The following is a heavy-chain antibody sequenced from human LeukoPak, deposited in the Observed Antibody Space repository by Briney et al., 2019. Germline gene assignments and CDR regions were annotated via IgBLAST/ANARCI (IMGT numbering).Heavy chain of an antibody. J-gene: IGHJ3*02. V-gene: IGHV3-74*01. CDR2: INSDGSSS. CDR1: GLPFNSFW. D-gene: IGHD3-22*01. CDR3: AVTYYYDSSGYWGAFDI. Sequence: GGSLRLSCVISGLPFNSFWMHWVRQAPGEGLVWVSRINSDGSSSAYADSVGGRFTISRNDAKNVLYLHMNSLRADDTAVYYCAVTYYYDSSGYWGAFDIWGQGTMVTVSS.